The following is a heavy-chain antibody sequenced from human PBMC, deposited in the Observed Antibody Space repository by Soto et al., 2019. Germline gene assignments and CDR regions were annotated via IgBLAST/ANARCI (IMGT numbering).Heavy chain of an antibody. CDR1: GGSISSYY. CDR2: IYYSGST. Sequence: SETLSLTCTVSGGSISSYYWSWIRQPPGKGLEWIGYIYYSGSTNYNPSLKSRVTISVDTSKNQFSLKLSSVTAADTAVYYCARHIEDDDYYYYGMDVWGQGTTVTVSS. CDR3: ARHIEDDDYYYYGMDV. V-gene: IGHV4-59*08. J-gene: IGHJ6*02. D-gene: IGHD1-1*01.